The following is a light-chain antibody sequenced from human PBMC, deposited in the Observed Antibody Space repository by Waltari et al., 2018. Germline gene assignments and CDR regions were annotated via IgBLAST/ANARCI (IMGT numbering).Light chain of an antibody. V-gene: IGKV1-9*01. CDR1: QDISSS. Sequence: DIQLTQSPSFLSASVGDRVTITCRASQDISSSLAWYQQKPGNAPQFLIYAASTLQSGVPARFSGSGSGTEFTLTISSLQPEDFATYYCQQPYFYPRTFGQGTKVDIK. J-gene: IGKJ1*01. CDR2: AAS. CDR3: QQPYFYPRT.